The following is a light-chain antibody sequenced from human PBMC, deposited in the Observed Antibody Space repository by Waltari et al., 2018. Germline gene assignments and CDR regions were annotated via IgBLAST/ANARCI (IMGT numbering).Light chain of an antibody. Sequence: SYEVTQPPSVSVSPGQTATITCSGDNVGDKSVRWYQQKAGQSPVLLIYRDNMRPSGIPERFSGSNSGNTATLTISGTQALDEADYHCQAWDSGIVFGGGTKLTVL. V-gene: IGLV3-1*01. J-gene: IGLJ2*01. CDR3: QAWDSGIV. CDR2: RDN. CDR1: NVGDKS.